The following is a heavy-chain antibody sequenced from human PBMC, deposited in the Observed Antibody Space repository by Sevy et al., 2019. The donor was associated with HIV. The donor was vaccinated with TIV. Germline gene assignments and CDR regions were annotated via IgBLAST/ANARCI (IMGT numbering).Heavy chain of an antibody. V-gene: IGHV1-8*01. CDR2: MNPNSGNT. J-gene: IGHJ6*02. Sequence: ASVKVSCKASGYTFTSYDINWVRQATGQGLEWMGWMNPNSGNTGYAQKFQGRVTMTRNTSISTAYMELSSLRSEDTAVYYCARGQGLIFGVVIINYYYAMDVWGQGTTVTVSS. CDR1: GYTFTSYD. CDR3: ARGQGLIFGVVIINYYYAMDV. D-gene: IGHD3-3*01.